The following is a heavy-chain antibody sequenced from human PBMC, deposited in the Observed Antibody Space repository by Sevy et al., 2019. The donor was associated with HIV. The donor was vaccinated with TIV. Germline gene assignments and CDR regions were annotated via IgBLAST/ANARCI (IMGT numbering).Heavy chain of an antibody. V-gene: IGHV1-69*13. J-gene: IGHJ4*02. CDR2: ITPILGTR. D-gene: IGHD1-26*01. CDR3: ARWSISRDY. Sequence: ASVKVSCKGSGGTFNIYIVSWVRQAPGQGLEWMGGITPILGTRNYAQKFEGRFTISADESTNTVYMQMNSLKSEDTAVYYCARWSISRDYWGQGTLVTVSS. CDR1: GGTFNIYI.